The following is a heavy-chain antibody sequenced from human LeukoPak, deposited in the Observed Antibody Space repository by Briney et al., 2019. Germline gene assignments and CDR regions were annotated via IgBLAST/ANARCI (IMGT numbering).Heavy chain of an antibody. J-gene: IGHJ3*02. V-gene: IGHV3-15*01. CDR3: AKTSGWSYHDAFDI. CDR1: GFTFSTSW. Sequence: GGSLRLSCAASGFTFSTSWMTWVRQAPGKGLEWVGRIKGKRDGETIDYGAPVKGRFIISRDDSKNTLSLQMNSLRAEDTALYYCAKTSGWSYHDAFDIWGQGTMVTVSS. D-gene: IGHD6-19*01. CDR2: IKGKRDGETI.